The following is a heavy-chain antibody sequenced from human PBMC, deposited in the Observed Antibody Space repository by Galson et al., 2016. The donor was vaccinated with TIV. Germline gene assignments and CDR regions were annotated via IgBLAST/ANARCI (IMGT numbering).Heavy chain of an antibody. D-gene: IGHD2-21*01. J-gene: IGHJ4*02. Sequence: SVKVSCKASGYTFTIYPIHWVRQAPGQSLEWMGRINAANGHTKYSQKFQGRLTITRDTSANTVYMELSSLRSEDTAVYYCARPPYCGGDCYKYDSWGQGTLVTVSS. CDR2: INAANGHT. V-gene: IGHV1-3*01. CDR3: ARPPYCGGDCYKYDS. CDR1: GYTFTIYP.